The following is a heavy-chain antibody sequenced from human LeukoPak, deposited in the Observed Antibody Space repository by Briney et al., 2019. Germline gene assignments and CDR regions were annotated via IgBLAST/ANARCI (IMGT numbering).Heavy chain of an antibody. CDR2: FDPEDGET. D-gene: IGHD6-6*01. CDR3: ATWRGAARHLDRRKKSNYYMDV. CDR1: GYTLTELF. V-gene: IGHV1-24*01. Sequence: ASVKVSCKVSGYTLTELFMHWVRQAPGKGLEWMGGFDPEDGETIYAQKFQGRVTMTEDTSTDTAYMELSSLRSEDTAVYYCATWRGAARHLDRRKKSNYYMDVWGKGTTVTVSS. J-gene: IGHJ6*03.